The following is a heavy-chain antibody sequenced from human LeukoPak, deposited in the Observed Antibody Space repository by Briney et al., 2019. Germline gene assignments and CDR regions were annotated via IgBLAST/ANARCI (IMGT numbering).Heavy chain of an antibody. CDR3: ARLSGPRDGYSSGFDY. CDR1: GGSISSGSYY. D-gene: IGHD5-24*01. Sequence: PSETLSLTCTVSGGSISSGSYYWSWIRQPAGKGLEWIGRIYTSGSTNYNPSLKSRVTISVDTSKNQFSLKLSSVTAADTAVYYCARLSGPRDGYSSGFDYWGQGTLVTVSS. V-gene: IGHV4-61*02. J-gene: IGHJ4*02. CDR2: IYTSGST.